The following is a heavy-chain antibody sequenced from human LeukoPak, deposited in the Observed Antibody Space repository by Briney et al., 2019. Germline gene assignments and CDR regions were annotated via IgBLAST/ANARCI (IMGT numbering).Heavy chain of an antibody. V-gene: IGHV3-13*01. J-gene: IGHJ4*02. Sequence: HSGGSLRLSCAASGFTFSSYDMHWVRQATGKGLEWVSAIGTAGDTYYPGSVKGRFTISRDNSKNTLYLQMNSLRAEDTAVYYCARDHPSYCSGGSCYSNWGQGTLVTVSS. CDR2: IGTAGDT. CDR3: ARDHPSYCSGGSCYSN. D-gene: IGHD2-15*01. CDR1: GFTFSSYD.